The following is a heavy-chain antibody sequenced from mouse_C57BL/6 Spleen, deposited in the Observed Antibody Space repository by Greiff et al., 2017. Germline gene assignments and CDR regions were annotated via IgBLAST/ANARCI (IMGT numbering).Heavy chain of an antibody. CDR3: ARLYGYDGGDYFDY. J-gene: IGHJ2*01. D-gene: IGHD2-2*01. CDR1: GYTFTSYG. Sequence: QVQLKESGAELARPGASVKLSCKASGYTFTSYGISWVKQRTGQGLEWIGEIYPRSGNTYYNEKFKGKATLTADKSSSTAYMELRSLTSEDSAVYFCARLYGYDGGDYFDYWGQGTTLTVSS. CDR2: IYPRSGNT. V-gene: IGHV1-81*01.